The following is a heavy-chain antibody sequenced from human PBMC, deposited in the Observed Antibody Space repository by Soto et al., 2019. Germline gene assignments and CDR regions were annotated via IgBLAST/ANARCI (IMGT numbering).Heavy chain of an antibody. CDR1: GGSISSYY. D-gene: IGHD2-15*01. CDR2: IYYSGST. CDR3: ARLPLLRWFDP. J-gene: IGHJ5*02. Sequence: SETLSLTCTVSGGSISSYYWSWIRQPPGKGLEWIGYIYYSGSTNYNPSLKSRVTISVDTSKNQFSLKLSSVTAADTAVYYCARLPLLRWFDPWGQGTLVTVSS. V-gene: IGHV4-59*08.